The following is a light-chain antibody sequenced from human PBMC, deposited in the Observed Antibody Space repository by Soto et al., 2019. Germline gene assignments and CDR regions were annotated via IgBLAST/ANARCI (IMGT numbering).Light chain of an antibody. V-gene: IGKV3-15*01. CDR3: QQYENWPPWT. CDR2: GAS. CDR1: QRVSNN. J-gene: IGKJ1*01. Sequence: EVVMTQSPGTLSVSPGERATLSCRASQRVSNNLAWYQQKPGQVPRLLIYGASTRATGIPARFSGSGSGTEFTLTISSLQSEDFAVYYCQQYENWPPWTFGQGTKLEI.